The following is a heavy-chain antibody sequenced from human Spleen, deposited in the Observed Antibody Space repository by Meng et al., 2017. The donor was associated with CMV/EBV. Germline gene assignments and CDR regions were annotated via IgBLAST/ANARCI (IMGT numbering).Heavy chain of an antibody. CDR2: INPNSGDT. D-gene: IGHD2-2*01. Sequence: ASVKVSCKASGYSFSGYYMHWVRQAPGQGPEWMGWINPNSGDTKYAQKFQGRVTMTRDTSISTAHMELSSLRSDDAAVYFCARVGHCSSTSWTCHFDYWGQGTLVTVSS. CDR3: ARVGHCSSTSWTCHFDY. J-gene: IGHJ4*02. CDR1: GYSFSGYY. V-gene: IGHV1-2*02.